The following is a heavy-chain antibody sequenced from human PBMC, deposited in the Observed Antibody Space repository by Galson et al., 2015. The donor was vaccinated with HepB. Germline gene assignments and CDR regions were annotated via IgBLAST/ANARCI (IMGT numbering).Heavy chain of an antibody. CDR1: GFTFTSYW. Sequence: SLRLSCAASGFTFTSYWMHWVRQPPGKGLVWVSLINVDESTTKYADSVKGRFTISRDNAKNTLYLQMNSLRAEDTAVYYCARGDYTGTFDFRGQGTLVTVSS. J-gene: IGHJ4*02. D-gene: IGHD4-23*01. CDR3: ARGDYTGTFDF. V-gene: IGHV3-74*03. CDR2: INVDESTT.